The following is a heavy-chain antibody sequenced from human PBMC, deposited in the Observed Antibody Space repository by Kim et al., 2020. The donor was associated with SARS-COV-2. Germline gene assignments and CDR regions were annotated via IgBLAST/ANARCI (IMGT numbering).Heavy chain of an antibody. V-gene: IGHV3-20*01. J-gene: IGHJ3*02. CDR1: GFTFDDYG. Sequence: GGSLRLSCAASGFTFDDYGMSWVRQAPGKGLEWVSGINWNGGSTGYADSVKGRFTISRDNAKNSLYLQMNSLRAEDTALYHCATDSSGYWDDGFDIWGQGTMVTVSS. CDR2: INWNGGST. CDR3: ATDSSGYWDDGFDI. D-gene: IGHD3-22*01.